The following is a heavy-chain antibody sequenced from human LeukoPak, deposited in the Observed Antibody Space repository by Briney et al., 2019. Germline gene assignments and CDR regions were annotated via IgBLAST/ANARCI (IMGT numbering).Heavy chain of an antibody. D-gene: IGHD2-2*01. J-gene: IGHJ3*02. V-gene: IGHV4-59*01. CDR2: IYYSGST. CDR1: GGSISGYY. CDR3: ARLPRVGRCTSTSCYALDAFDI. Sequence: SETLSLTCTVSGGSISGYYWSWIRQPPGKGLEYIAYIYYSGSTDYNPSLKSRVTISVDTSKNQFSLDLRSVTAADTAVYYCARLPRVGRCTSTSCYALDAFDIWGQGTKVTVSS.